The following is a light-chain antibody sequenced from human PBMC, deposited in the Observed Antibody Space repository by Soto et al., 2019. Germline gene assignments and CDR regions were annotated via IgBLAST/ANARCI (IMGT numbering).Light chain of an antibody. CDR3: SSYAGSSTLYV. CDR2: EVT. V-gene: IGLV2-8*01. Sequence: QSVLTQPPSASGSLGQSVTISCTGTASDVGAYNYVSWYQQHPGKAPKLMIYEVTKRPSGVPDRFSGSKSGNTASLTVSGLQAEDEADYYCSSYAGSSTLYVFGTGTKLTVL. J-gene: IGLJ1*01. CDR1: ASDVGAYNY.